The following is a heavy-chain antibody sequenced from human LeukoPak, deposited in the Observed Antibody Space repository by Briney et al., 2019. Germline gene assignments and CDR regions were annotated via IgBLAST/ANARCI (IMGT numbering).Heavy chain of an antibody. V-gene: IGHV4-59*01. D-gene: IGHD3-10*01. Sequence: PSETLSLTCTVSGGSISSCYWSWIRQPPGKGLEWIGHIYYSGSTNYNPSLKSRVTISVDTSKNQFSLKLSSVTAADTAVYYCARDQGYYGSGSNSWFDPWGQGTLVTVSS. J-gene: IGHJ5*02. CDR1: GGSISSCY. CDR3: ARDQGYYGSGSNSWFDP. CDR2: IYYSGST.